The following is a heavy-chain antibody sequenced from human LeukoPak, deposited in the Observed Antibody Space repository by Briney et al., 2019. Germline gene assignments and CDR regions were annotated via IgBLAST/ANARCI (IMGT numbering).Heavy chain of an antibody. D-gene: IGHD4-17*01. CDR1: GYTFTSYD. V-gene: IGHV1-8*01. Sequence: ASVKVSCKASGYTFTSYDINWVRQATGQGLEWMGWMNPNSGNTGYAQKFQGRVTMTRNTSISTAYMELSSLRSEDTAVYYCVRTTVTTPYYYYYYYMDVWGKGTTVTVSS. J-gene: IGHJ6*03. CDR2: MNPNSGNT. CDR3: VRTTVTTPYYYYYYYMDV.